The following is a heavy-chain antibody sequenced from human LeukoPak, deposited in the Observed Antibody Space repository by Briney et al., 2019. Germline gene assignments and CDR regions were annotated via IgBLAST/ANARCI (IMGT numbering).Heavy chain of an antibody. CDR2: IRSKANSYAT. CDR1: GFTFSGSA. V-gene: IGHV3-73*01. D-gene: IGHD3-22*01. CDR3: TTTYYYDSSGYYPFDY. Sequence: PGGSLRLSCAASGFTFSGSAMHWVRQASGKGLEWVGRIRSKANSYATAYAASVKGRFTISRDDSKNTAYLQMNSLKTEDTAVYYCTTTYYYDSSGYYPFDYWGQGTLVTVSS. J-gene: IGHJ4*02.